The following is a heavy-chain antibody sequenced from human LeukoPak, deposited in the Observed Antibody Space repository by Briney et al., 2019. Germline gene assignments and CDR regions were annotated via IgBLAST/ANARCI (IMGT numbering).Heavy chain of an antibody. CDR1: GFTFSSYA. J-gene: IGHJ4*02. CDR2: VSTSGGGT. CDR3: AKRYNSEYLAPVQN. V-gene: IGHV3-23*01. Sequence: GGSLRLSCAASGFTFSSYAMTWVGQAPGQGLELVAIVSTSGGGTYYADSVKGRFTISRDNSKNTLYLQMNSLRAEDTAVYYCAKRYNSEYLAPVQNWGQGTLVTVSS. D-gene: IGHD1-1*01.